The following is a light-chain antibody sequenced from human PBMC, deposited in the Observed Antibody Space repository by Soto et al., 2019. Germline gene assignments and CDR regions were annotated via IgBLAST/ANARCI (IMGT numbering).Light chain of an antibody. CDR1: QVTNNL. Sequence: DIQMTQSPSSVSASVGDSVTITCRENQVTNNLLAWYQQKPGKAPKLLIYSTSNVQSGAPSRFSGGRSGTDFTLTISSLQTEDSATYYCQQANSFPWTFGQGTRVDMK. CDR3: QQANSFPWT. V-gene: IGKV1-12*01. J-gene: IGKJ1*01. CDR2: STS.